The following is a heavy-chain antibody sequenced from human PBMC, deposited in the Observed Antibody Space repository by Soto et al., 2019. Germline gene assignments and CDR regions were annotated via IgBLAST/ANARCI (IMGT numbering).Heavy chain of an antibody. CDR2: IYWDADK. J-gene: IGHJ5*02. CDR1: GFSLTTRGVG. Sequence: QITLKESGPTLVKPTQTLTLTCTFSGFSLTTRGVGVGWIRQPPGKALECLALIYWDADKRYRPSLQSRLSITDDTSHPPVVPTLPNVDTVDTATYYCAPIPNYYHDAWYDPWGQGTLVSVSS. CDR3: APIPNYYHDAWYDP. D-gene: IGHD3-10*01. V-gene: IGHV2-5*02.